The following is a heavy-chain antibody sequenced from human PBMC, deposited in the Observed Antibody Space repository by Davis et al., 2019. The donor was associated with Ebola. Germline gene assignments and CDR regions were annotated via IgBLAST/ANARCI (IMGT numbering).Heavy chain of an antibody. CDR2: IYPGDSDT. J-gene: IGHJ3*02. D-gene: IGHD1-20*01. CDR1: GYSFTSYW. Sequence: GESLKISCKGSGYSFTSYWIGWVRQMPGKGLEWMGIIYPGDSDTRYSPSFQGQVTISADKSISTAYLQWSSLKASDTAMYYCASWTHLYNWNDEHAFDIWGQGTMVTVSS. V-gene: IGHV5-51*01. CDR3: ASWTHLYNWNDEHAFDI.